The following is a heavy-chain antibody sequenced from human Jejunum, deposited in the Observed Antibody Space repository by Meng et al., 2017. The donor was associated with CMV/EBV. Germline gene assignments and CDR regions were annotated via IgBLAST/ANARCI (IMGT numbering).Heavy chain of an antibody. J-gene: IGHJ4*02. Sequence: SGFNFSNYVMSWVRQAPGKGLEWVSSISSSGGSTYYADSVKGRFTISRHSFKNTLYLQMNSLRAEDTAVYYCAKDGGTYSGGFDYWGQGTLVTVSS. D-gene: IGHD4-23*01. CDR1: GFNFSNYV. CDR2: ISSSGGST. V-gene: IGHV3-23*01. CDR3: AKDGGTYSGGFDY.